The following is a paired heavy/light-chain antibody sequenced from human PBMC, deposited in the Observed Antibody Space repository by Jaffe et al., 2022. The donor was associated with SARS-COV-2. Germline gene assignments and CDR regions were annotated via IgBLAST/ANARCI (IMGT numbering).Light chain of an antibody. CDR1: QSVSGNY. J-gene: IGKJ1*01. Sequence: EIVLTQSPGTLSLSPGERATLSCRASQSVSGNYLAWYQQKPGQAPRLLIYGASNRATAIPDRFSGSGSGTHFTLTISRLDPEDFAVYYCQQYGNSPWTFGQGTKVEIK. CDR3: QQYGNSPWT. CDR2: GAS. V-gene: IGKV3-20*01.
Heavy chain of an antibody. CDR2: VNTYNDKT. Sequence: QVQLVQSGTEVKKPGASVKVSCKASGYTFTNYVISWVRQAPGQGLEWMGWVNTYNDKTKYTEKVQGRVTMTTDTSTNTAYMELRSLRSDDTAVYYCARATYYDFLSDNYISYYAMDVWGQGTTVTVSS. D-gene: IGHD3-3*01. CDR1: GYTFTNYV. V-gene: IGHV1-18*04. CDR3: ARATYYDFLSDNYISYYAMDV. J-gene: IGHJ6*02.